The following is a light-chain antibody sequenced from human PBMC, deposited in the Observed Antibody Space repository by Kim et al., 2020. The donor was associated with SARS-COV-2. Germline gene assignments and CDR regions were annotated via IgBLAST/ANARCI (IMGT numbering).Light chain of an antibody. Sequence: LSPGERATPSCRASQSVSSSYLAWYQQKPGQAPRLLIYGASSRATGIPDSFSGSGSGTDFTLTISRLEPEDFAVYYCQQYGSSPGTFGQGTKLEI. CDR3: QQYGSSPGT. CDR2: GAS. CDR1: QSVSSSY. V-gene: IGKV3-20*01. J-gene: IGKJ2*01.